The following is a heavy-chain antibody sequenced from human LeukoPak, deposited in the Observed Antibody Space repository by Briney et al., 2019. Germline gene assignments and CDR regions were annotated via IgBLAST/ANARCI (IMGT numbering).Heavy chain of an antibody. V-gene: IGHV3-53*01. D-gene: IGHD6-19*01. Sequence: GGSLRLSCAASGFTVSSNYMSWVRQAPGKGLEWVSVIYSGGSTYYADSVKGRFTISRDNSKNTLYLQMNSLRAEDTAVYYCASSEPSHSGYYGMDVWGQGTTVTVSS. CDR1: GFTVSSNY. CDR2: IYSGGST. J-gene: IGHJ6*02. CDR3: ASSEPSHSGYYGMDV.